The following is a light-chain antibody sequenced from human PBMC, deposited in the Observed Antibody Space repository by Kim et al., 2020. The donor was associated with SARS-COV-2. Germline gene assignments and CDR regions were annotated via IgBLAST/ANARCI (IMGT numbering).Light chain of an antibody. V-gene: IGLV3-1*01. CDR1: KLGDKY. Sequence: SYELTQPPSVSVSPGQTASITCSGDKLGDKYACLYQQKPGQSPVLVIYQDSKRPSGIPERFSGSNSGNTATLTISGTQAMDEADYYCQAWDSSTNYVFGT. J-gene: IGLJ1*01. CDR2: QDS. CDR3: QAWDSSTNYV.